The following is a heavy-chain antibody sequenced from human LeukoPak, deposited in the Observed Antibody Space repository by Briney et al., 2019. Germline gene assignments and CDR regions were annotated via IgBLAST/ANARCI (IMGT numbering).Heavy chain of an antibody. V-gene: IGHV4-61*01. D-gene: IGHD2-15*01. J-gene: IGHJ6*03. Sequence: KPSETLSLTCTVSGGSISSSSYYWTWLRQSPVKGLEWIGDISNSGSTSYNPSLKSRVTISIDTSKNQFSLKLSSVTAADTAVYYCGRDALVGYFSYYYMDVWGKGTTVTVSS. CDR1: GGSISSSSYY. CDR3: GRDALVGYFSYYYMDV. CDR2: ISNSGST.